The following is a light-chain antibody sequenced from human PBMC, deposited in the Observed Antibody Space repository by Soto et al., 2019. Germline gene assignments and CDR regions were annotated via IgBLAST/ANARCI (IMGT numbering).Light chain of an antibody. CDR3: VSHISVAYRSIYV. CDR1: SSDIGVYDY. J-gene: IGLJ1*01. Sequence: QSALTQPASVSGSPGQSITISCTGTSSDIGVYDYVSWYQQHPGKAPKLIIYEVTNRPSGLSNRFSGSKSDNTASLTISGLQAEDEADYYCVSHISVAYRSIYVFRTGTKLTVL. CDR2: EVT. V-gene: IGLV2-14*01.